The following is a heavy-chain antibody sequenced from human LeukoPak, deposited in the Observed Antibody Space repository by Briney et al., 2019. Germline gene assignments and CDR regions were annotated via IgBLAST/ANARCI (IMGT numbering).Heavy chain of an antibody. Sequence: PSGTLSLTCGVSGGSISNTKWWRWVRQPPGQGLEWIGEISLTGLTHYNPSLESRVTVSLDKYKNQLSLNLTSVAAAATAVYYCSRENGAFSAFGYWGQGTLVTVLS. CDR2: ISLTGLT. CDR1: GGSISNTKW. V-gene: IGHV4-4*02. CDR3: SRENGAFSAFGY. D-gene: IGHD2-8*01. J-gene: IGHJ4*02.